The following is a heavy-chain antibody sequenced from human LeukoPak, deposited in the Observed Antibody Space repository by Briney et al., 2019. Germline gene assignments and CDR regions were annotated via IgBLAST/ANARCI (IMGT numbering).Heavy chain of an antibody. V-gene: IGHV4-39*02. D-gene: IGHD3-10*01. Sequence: SETLSLTCTVSDGSISSSSYYWSWLRQPPGKGLEWIGENNHSGSNNYNPSLKSRVTISVDTSKNHFSLKLSSVTAADTALYYCARGRNTMVRGAIGAETRYYYSYYMDVWGKGTTVTVSS. CDR2: NNHSGSN. J-gene: IGHJ6*03. CDR1: DGSISSSSYY. CDR3: ARGRNTMVRGAIGAETRYYYSYYMDV.